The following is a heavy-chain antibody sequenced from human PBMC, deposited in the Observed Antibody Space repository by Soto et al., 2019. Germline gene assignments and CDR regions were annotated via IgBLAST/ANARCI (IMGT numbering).Heavy chain of an antibody. J-gene: IGHJ3*02. CDR1: GFSLSTSGVG. CDR2: IYWDDDK. Sequence: QITLKESGPTLVKPTQTLTLTCTFSGFSLSTSGVGVGWIRQPPGKALEWPALIYWDDDKRYSPSLKSRLTITKDTSKKQVVLTMTNMDPVDTATYYCARNTIFGVLYAFDIWGQGTMVTVSS. D-gene: IGHD3-3*01. CDR3: ARNTIFGVLYAFDI. V-gene: IGHV2-5*02.